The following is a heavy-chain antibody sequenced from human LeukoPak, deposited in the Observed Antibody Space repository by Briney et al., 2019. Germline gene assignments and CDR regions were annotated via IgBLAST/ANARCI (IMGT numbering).Heavy chain of an antibody. CDR1: GGSISSGSYY. J-gene: IGHJ6*03. CDR3: ARETYYYDSSGYFPYYYYYYMDV. CDR2: IYTSGST. Sequence: SETLPLTCTVSGGSISSGSYYWSWIRQPAGKGLEWIGRIYTSGSTNYNPSLKSRVTISVDTSKNQFSLKLSSVTAADTAVYYCARETYYYDSSGYFPYYYYYYMDVWGKGTTVTVSS. V-gene: IGHV4-61*02. D-gene: IGHD3-22*01.